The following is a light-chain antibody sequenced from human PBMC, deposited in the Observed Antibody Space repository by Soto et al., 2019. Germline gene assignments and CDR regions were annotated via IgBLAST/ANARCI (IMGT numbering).Light chain of an antibody. Sequence: EIVLTQSPGTLSLSPGERATLSCRASQSVGTYLAWHQQKPGQAPRLLIYAASTRATGIPDRFSGSGSGTDFTLTISRLEPEDFAVYYCQQYGTSRTFGQGTKVEIK. V-gene: IGKV3-20*01. J-gene: IGKJ1*01. CDR3: QQYGTSRT. CDR1: QSVGTY. CDR2: AAS.